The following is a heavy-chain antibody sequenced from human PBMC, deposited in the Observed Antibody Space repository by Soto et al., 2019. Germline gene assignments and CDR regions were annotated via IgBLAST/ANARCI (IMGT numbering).Heavy chain of an antibody. V-gene: IGHV6-1*01. CDR2: TFYRSKWYH. CDR1: GDSVSTTTTS. J-gene: IGHJ4*02. D-gene: IGHD3-3*01. Sequence: SQTLSLTCAISGDSVSTTTTSWNWIRQSPSRGLEWLGRTFYRSKWYHDYVVSVKSRITIRADTSRNQFSLQLSSVTTDDTAVYYCASEGVTVFGLVPHFDYSRQGTQVTVSS. CDR3: ASEGVTVFGLVPHFDY.